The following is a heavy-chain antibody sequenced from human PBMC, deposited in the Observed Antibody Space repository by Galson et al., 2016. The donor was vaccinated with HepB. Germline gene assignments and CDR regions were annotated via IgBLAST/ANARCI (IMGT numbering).Heavy chain of an antibody. Sequence: SVKVSCKASGYTFNGYYLHWVRQAPGQGLDWMGRINPNSGGTNFAQKFQGRVTMTRDTSISTAYMELSRLRSDDRAVYYCARDTWYGSGSSHGFDIWGQGTMVTVSS. CDR1: GYTFNGYY. CDR3: ARDTWYGSGSSHGFDI. J-gene: IGHJ3*02. V-gene: IGHV1-2*06. CDR2: INPNSGGT. D-gene: IGHD3-10*01.